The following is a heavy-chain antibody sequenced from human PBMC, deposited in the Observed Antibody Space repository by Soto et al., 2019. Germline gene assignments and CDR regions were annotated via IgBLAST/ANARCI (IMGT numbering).Heavy chain of an antibody. J-gene: IGHJ4*02. CDR3: AKVSLRLDYFDY. D-gene: IGHD5-12*01. CDR2: ISGSGST. CDR1: GFTFSNYA. V-gene: IGHV3-23*01. Sequence: EVQLLESGGGLVQPGGSLRLSCAASGFTFSNYAMNWVRQAPGKGLEWVSAISGSGSTYYADSVKGRFNISRDNSKNTLYLQMNSLRAEDTAVYYCAKVSLRLDYFDYWGPGTLVTVSS.